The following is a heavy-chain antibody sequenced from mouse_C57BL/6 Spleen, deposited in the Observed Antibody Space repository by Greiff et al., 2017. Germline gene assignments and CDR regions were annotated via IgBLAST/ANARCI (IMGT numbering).Heavy chain of an antibody. J-gene: IGHJ4*01. Sequence: QVQLQQSGAELVMPGASVKLSCKASGYTFTSYWMHWVKQRPGQGLGWIGEIDPSDSYTNYNQKFKGKSTLTVDKSSSTAYMQLSSLTSEDSAVYYCARWYSNYVDYWGQGTSVTVSS. CDR3: ARWYSNYVDY. D-gene: IGHD2-5*01. CDR2: IDPSDSYT. V-gene: IGHV1-69*01. CDR1: GYTFTSYW.